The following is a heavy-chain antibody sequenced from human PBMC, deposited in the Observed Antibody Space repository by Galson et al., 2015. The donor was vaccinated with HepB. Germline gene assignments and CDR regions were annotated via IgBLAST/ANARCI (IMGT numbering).Heavy chain of an antibody. CDR3: ARDLPTSGYYDSSGYPNWFDP. J-gene: IGHJ5*02. Sequence: SLRLSCAASGFTFSSYSMNWVRQAPGKGLEWVSYISSSSSTIYYADSVKGRFTISRDNAKNSLYLQMNSLRDEDTAVCYCARDLPTSGYYDSSGYPNWFDPWGQGTLVTVSS. V-gene: IGHV3-48*02. D-gene: IGHD3-22*01. CDR1: GFTFSSYS. CDR2: ISSSSSTI.